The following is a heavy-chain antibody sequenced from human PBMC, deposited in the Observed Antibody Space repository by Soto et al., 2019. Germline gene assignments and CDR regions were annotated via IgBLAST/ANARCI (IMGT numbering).Heavy chain of an antibody. Sequence: SETLSLTCTLSGGSISSSSYYWGWIRQPPGKGLEWIGSIYYSGSTYYNPSLKSRVTISVDTSKNQFSLKLSSVTAADTAVYYCARQATYYYGSGSYYPYYMDVWGKGTTVTVSS. J-gene: IGHJ6*03. CDR1: GGSISSSSYY. CDR3: ARQATYYYGSGSYYPYYMDV. CDR2: IYYSGST. V-gene: IGHV4-39*01. D-gene: IGHD3-10*01.